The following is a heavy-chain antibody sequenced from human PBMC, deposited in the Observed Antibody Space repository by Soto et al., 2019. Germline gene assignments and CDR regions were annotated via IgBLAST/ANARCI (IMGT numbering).Heavy chain of an antibody. D-gene: IGHD2-15*01. V-gene: IGHV5-51*01. CDR3: ASDSHCSGGSCPMGGFDM. CDR2: IYPGNSDT. CDR1: GYGFSIHW. J-gene: IGHJ3*02. Sequence: PGESLKISCHCSGYGFSIHWVAWLRQMPGKGLEWVGFIYPGNSDTMYTPSFQGQVTISADSALSTTYLQWDTLKPSDTAIYFCASDSHCSGGSCPMGGFDMWGQGTMVTVSS.